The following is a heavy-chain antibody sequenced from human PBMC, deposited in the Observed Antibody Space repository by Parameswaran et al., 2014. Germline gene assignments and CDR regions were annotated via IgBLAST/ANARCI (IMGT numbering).Heavy chain of an antibody. V-gene: IGHV3-30*18. D-gene: IGHD2-2*01. CDR2: ISGDENYK. Sequence: WIRQPPGKGLEWVAAISGDENYKYYADSVKGRFTISRDNSKNTLYLQMNSLRAEDTAVYYCVKDLSNIIPEPAAWRLFDPWGQGTLVTVSS. CDR3: VKDLSNIIPEPAAWRLFDP. J-gene: IGHJ5*02.